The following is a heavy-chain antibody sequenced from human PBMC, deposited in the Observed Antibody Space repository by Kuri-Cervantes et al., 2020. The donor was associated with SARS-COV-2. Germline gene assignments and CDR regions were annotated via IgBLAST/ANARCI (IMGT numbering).Heavy chain of an antibody. CDR1: GGTFSSYA. CDR3: VPFYYDSSNNDAFDI. J-gene: IGHJ3*02. V-gene: IGHV1-69*04. CDR2: IIPILGIA. Sequence: SVKVSCKASGGTFSSYAISWVRQAPGQGLEWMGRIIPILGIANYAQKFQGRVTITADKSTSTAYMELSSLRSEDTAVYYCVPFYYDSSNNDAFDIWGQGTLVTVSS. D-gene: IGHD3-22*01.